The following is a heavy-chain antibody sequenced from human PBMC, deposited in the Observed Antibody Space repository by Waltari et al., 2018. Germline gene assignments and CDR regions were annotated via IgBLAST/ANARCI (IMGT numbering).Heavy chain of an antibody. CDR1: GGSFSSHF. D-gene: IGHD1-1*01. Sequence: QVQLHQRGPGVVKPSEPLSLSCVVSGGSFSSHFWMWIRQAPGQGLEWIGQISQSGGTSYNPSLQSRVTISLDTSKKDVSLRLTSVNAADMAVYFCAGGRRWLQLHYWGQGTLVSVSS. V-gene: IGHV4-34*01. CDR2: ISQSGGT. J-gene: IGHJ4*02. CDR3: AGGRRWLQLHY.